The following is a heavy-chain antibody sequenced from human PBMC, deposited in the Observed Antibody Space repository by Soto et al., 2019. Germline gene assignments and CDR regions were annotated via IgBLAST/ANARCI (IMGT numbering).Heavy chain of an antibody. CDR1: GFTFSTYW. J-gene: IGHJ4*02. D-gene: IGHD3-22*01. CDR2: IKTDGTNA. Sequence: EVQLVESGGDLVQPGGSLRLSCAASGFTFSTYWMHWVRQAPGKGLLWVSRIKTDGTNATYADSVKGRFTISRDNAKNTLYLQMTRLGIEDAGVYYCAAGGSGYYANWGQGTLVTVSS. CDR3: AAGGSGYYAN. V-gene: IGHV3-74*01.